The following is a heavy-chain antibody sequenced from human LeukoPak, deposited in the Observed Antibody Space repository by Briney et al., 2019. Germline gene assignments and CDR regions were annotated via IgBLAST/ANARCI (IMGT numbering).Heavy chain of an antibody. J-gene: IGHJ4*02. CDR3: AKSDCGGDCHLLDY. D-gene: IGHD2-21*02. CDR1: GFTFSTYA. Sequence: GGSLRLSCAASGFTFSTYAMSWVRQAPGKGLEWVSHFGGSGGSIYYADSVKGRFTISRDNSKNTLYLQMNSLGAEDTAVYYCAKSDCGGDCHLLDYWGQGTLVTVSS. V-gene: IGHV3-23*01. CDR2: FGGSGGSI.